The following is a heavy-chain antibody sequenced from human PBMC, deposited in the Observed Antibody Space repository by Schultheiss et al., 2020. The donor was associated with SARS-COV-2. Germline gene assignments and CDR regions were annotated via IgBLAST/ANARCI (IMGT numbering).Heavy chain of an antibody. CDR3: ARVMGDNDYGDWFDP. J-gene: IGHJ5*02. CDR1: GYTLTELS. CDR2: INPNSGGT. D-gene: IGHD4-17*01. Sequence: ASVKVSCKVSGYTLTELSMHWVRQAPGQGLEWMGWINPNSGGTNYAQKFQGRVTMTRDTSISTSYMELSRLTSDDTAVYYCARVMGDNDYGDWFDPWGQGTLVTVSS. V-gene: IGHV1-2*02.